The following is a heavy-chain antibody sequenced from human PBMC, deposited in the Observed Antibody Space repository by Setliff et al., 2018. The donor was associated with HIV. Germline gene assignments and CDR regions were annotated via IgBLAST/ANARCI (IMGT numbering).Heavy chain of an antibody. CDR1: GASISDHY. D-gene: IGHD3-10*01. V-gene: IGHV4-4*09. CDR2: IYSSGTT. CDR3: ARVQVSGTYPIDY. Sequence: KASETLSLTCFVSGASISDHYWGWIRQPPGKGLEWIGYIYSSGTTQYNPSVESRVTMSLDTSKNQFSLKLSSVTAADTAVYYCARVQVSGTYPIDYWGQGTLVTVSS. J-gene: IGHJ4*02.